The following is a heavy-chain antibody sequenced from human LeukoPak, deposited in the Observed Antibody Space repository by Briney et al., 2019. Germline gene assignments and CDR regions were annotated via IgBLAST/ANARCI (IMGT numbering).Heavy chain of an antibody. V-gene: IGHV3-23*01. J-gene: IGHJ4*02. Sequence: GGSLGLSCAASGFTFSSYAMSWVRQAPGKGLEWVSAISGSGGSTYYADSVRGRFTISRDNSKNTLYLQMSSLRAEDTAVYYCARGDGGYDSTVVYWGQGTLVTVSS. CDR3: ARGDGGYDSTVVY. CDR2: ISGSGGST. D-gene: IGHD5-12*01. CDR1: GFTFSSYA.